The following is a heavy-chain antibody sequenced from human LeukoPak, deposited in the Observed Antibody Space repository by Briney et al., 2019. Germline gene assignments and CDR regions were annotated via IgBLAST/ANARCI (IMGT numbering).Heavy chain of an antibody. CDR2: ISNDGSDK. D-gene: IGHD6-19*01. CDR3: AKGYSTGWYGGVDY. J-gene: IGHJ4*02. CDR1: GFTFSSYG. Sequence: PGGSLRLSCAASGFTFSSYGTYWVRQAPGKGLEWVVVISNDGSDKYYADSVKGRFTISRGNSKNTLYLQMNSLRAEDTAVYYCAKGYSTGWYGGVDYWGQGTLVTVSS. V-gene: IGHV3-30*18.